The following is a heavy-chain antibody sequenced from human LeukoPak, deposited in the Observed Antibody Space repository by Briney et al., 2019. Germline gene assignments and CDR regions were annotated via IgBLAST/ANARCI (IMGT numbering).Heavy chain of an antibody. Sequence: PGGSLRLSCTTSGLTFSTSGFNWVRQAPGKGLEWVASIGPTGFDRYHADSIKGRFTISRDNANNFLYLQMDSLRAEYTAVYYCATETYGRHYDYWGQGTLPTLSS. D-gene: IGHD3-10*01. CDR2: IGPTGFDR. V-gene: IGHV3-21*06. CDR1: GLTFSTSG. CDR3: ATETYGRHYDY. J-gene: IGHJ4*02.